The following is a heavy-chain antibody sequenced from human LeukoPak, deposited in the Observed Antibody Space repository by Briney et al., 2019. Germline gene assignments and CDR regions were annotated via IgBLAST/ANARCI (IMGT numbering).Heavy chain of an antibody. Sequence: GRSLRLSCAASGFTFSSYAMHWVRQAPGKGLEWVAVISYDGSNKYYADSVKGRFTISRDNSKNTLYLQVNSLRAEDTAVYYCARGPNSSYFDYWGQGTLVTVSS. CDR2: ISYDGSNK. CDR1: GFTFSSYA. CDR3: ARGPNSSYFDY. J-gene: IGHJ4*02. V-gene: IGHV3-30*14. D-gene: IGHD6-6*01.